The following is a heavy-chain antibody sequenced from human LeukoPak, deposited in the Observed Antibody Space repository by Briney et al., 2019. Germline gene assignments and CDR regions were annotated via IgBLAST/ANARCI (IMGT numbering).Heavy chain of an antibody. CDR3: ARDGSSSAYYYDSFDI. CDR2: GYTSGGT. J-gene: IGHJ3*02. Sequence: PSETLSLTCNAAGGSISSGNYYWSWIRHPAGKELEWIGRGYTSGGTNYNPSLKSRVTISVDASKNQVSLKLSSVAAADTAVYYCARDGSSSAYYYDSFDIWGQGTMVTVSS. CDR1: GGSISSGNYY. D-gene: IGHD3-22*01. V-gene: IGHV4-61*02.